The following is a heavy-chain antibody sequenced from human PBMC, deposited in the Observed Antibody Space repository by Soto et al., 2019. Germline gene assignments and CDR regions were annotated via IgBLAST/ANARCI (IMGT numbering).Heavy chain of an antibody. J-gene: IGHJ6*03. CDR1: GFTFSDYY. CDR2: ISSSGSTI. V-gene: IGHV3-11*01. D-gene: IGHD2-2*02. CDR3: ARERMSPLVVPAAISRYYYMDV. Sequence: GGSLRLSCAASGFTFSDYYMSWIRQAPGKGLGWVSYISSSGSTIYYADSVKGRFTISRDNAKNSLYLQMNSLRAEDTAVYYCARERMSPLVVPAAISRYYYMDVWGKGTTVTVSS.